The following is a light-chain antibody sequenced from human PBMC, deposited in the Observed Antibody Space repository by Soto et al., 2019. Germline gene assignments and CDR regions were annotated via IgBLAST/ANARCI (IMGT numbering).Light chain of an antibody. CDR2: EVT. J-gene: IGLJ1*01. CDR3: SSHTSVNTRG. Sequence: QSVLTQPASVSGSPGQSIAISCTGTSSNVGSYDYVSWYQQHPDKAPKLMIYEVTQRPSGVSNRFSGSKSCNTASLTISGLQAEDEADYYCSSHTSVNTRGFGTGTKVTVL. CDR1: SSNVGSYDY. V-gene: IGLV2-14*01.